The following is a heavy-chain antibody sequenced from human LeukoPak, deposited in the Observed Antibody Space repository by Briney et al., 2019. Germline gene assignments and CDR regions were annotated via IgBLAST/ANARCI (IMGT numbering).Heavy chain of an antibody. D-gene: IGHD1-26*01. J-gene: IGHJ4*02. CDR3: ARDGK. CDR2: IYHSGSA. CDR1: GYSIRSGYY. Sequence: SETLSLTCTVSGYSIRSGYYWGWIRQPPGKGLEWNGSIYHSGSAYYNPSLKSRATISVDTSKNQFSLKLSSVTAADTAVYYCARDGKWGQGTLVTVSS. V-gene: IGHV4-38-2*02.